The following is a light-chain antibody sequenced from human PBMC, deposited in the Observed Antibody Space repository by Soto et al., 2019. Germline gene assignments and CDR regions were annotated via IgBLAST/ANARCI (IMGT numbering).Light chain of an antibody. V-gene: IGKV1-39*01. CDR2: AAS. Sequence: DIQMTQSPSSLSASVGDRVTITCRASQSISDYLNWYQQKPGKAPKLLIYAASRLQTGVPSGFSSSGSGTDFTLTISSLQPEDFATYYCQQSYSTPLTFGGGTKVEIK. J-gene: IGKJ4*01. CDR1: QSISDY. CDR3: QQSYSTPLT.